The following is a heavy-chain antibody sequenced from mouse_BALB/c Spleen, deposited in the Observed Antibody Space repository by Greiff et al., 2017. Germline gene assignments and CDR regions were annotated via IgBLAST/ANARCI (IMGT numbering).Heavy chain of an antibody. V-gene: IGHV1-54*01. CDR2: INPGSGGT. D-gene: IGHD2-1*01. CDR3: ARGDDGNYGYFDV. Sequence: VQLQQSGAELVRPGTSVKVSCKASGYAFTNYLIEWVKQRPGQGLEWIGVINPGSGGTNYNEKFKGKATLTEDKTSSTAYMQLSSLTSDDSAIYFCARGDDGNYGYFDVWGAGTTVTVSS. CDR1: GYAFTNYL. J-gene: IGHJ1*01.